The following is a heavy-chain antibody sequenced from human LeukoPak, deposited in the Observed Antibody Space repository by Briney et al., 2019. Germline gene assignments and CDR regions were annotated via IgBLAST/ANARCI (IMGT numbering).Heavy chain of an antibody. J-gene: IGHJ4*02. CDR3: TTAPARV. V-gene: IGHV3-11*01. Sequence: GGSLRLSCAASGFTFGDYYMTWIRQAPGKGLEWLSFISSRGDSLYYADSVRGRFTISRDNAKNSLFLQMNSLRAEDTAVYYCTTAPARVWGQGTLVTVSS. CDR2: ISSRGDSL. CDR1: GFTFGDYY.